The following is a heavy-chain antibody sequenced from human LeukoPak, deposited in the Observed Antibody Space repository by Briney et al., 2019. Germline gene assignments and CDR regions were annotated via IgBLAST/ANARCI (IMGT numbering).Heavy chain of an antibody. CDR1: GGTFGSYA. V-gene: IGHV1-69*04. CDR2: IIPILGIA. Sequence: GSSVKVSCKASGGTFGSYAISWVRQAPGQGLEWMGRIIPILGIANYAQKFQGRVTITADKSTSTAYMELSSLRSEDTAVYYCARDDYDSSGYYYYYGMDVWGQGTTVTVSS. CDR3: ARDDYDSSGYYYYYGMDV. J-gene: IGHJ6*02. D-gene: IGHD3-22*01.